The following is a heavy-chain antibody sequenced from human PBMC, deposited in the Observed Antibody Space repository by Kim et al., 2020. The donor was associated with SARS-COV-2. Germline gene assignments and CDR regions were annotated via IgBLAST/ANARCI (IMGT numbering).Heavy chain of an antibody. CDR3: ARDRAIATAGTHWFDP. Sequence: GGSLRLSCAASGFTFSDTWMSWVRQAPGKGLEWVANIKKDGSEKDYMESVKGRFTISRDTAKNLLYLQMDRLRVEDTAVYYCARDRAIATAGTHWFDPWGQRTLVSVSS. D-gene: IGHD6-13*01. CDR2: IKKDGSEK. V-gene: IGHV3-7*05. CDR1: GFTFSDTW. J-gene: IGHJ5*02.